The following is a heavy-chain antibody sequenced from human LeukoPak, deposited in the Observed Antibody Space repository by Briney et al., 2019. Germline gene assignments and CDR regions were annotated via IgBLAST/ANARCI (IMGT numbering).Heavy chain of an antibody. D-gene: IGHD5-12*01. CDR3: ARGGDIVATTSDYYYYYYMDV. Sequence: PGGSLRLSCVASGFTFRTYWMYWVRQAPGKGLVWLSRINPDGSSTTYADSVKGRFTISRDNAKNSLYLQMNSLRAEDTALYYCARGGDIVATTSDYYYYYYMDVWGKGTTVTVSS. J-gene: IGHJ6*03. CDR2: INPDGSST. V-gene: IGHV3-74*01. CDR1: GFTFRTYW.